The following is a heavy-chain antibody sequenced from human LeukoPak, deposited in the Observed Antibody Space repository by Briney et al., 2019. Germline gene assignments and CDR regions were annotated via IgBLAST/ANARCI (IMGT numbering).Heavy chain of an antibody. CDR1: GFTFSSYA. Sequence: PGGSLRLSCAASGFTFSSYAMHWVRQAPGRGLEWVALLWYDGTNENYADSVKGRFTISRDNSKNTMYLQMNNLRAEDTAVYYCARAVATVAATDYWGQGTLVTVSS. D-gene: IGHD6-19*01. J-gene: IGHJ4*02. V-gene: IGHV3-33*08. CDR2: LWYDGTNE. CDR3: ARAVATVAATDY.